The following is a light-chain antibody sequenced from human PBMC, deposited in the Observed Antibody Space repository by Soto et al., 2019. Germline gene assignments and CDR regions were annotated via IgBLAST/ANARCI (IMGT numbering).Light chain of an antibody. V-gene: IGKV3-15*01. CDR2: GAS. CDR3: QHYGTSPT. J-gene: IGKJ1*01. Sequence: LTQSPVTPSLSPGERATLSCRASQSVTDFLAWSQQKPGQAPRLLISGASTGATGIQARFSVSGSGTEFTLTISSLQSEDCAVFDCQHYGTSPTFGQGTKVDIK. CDR1: QSVTDF.